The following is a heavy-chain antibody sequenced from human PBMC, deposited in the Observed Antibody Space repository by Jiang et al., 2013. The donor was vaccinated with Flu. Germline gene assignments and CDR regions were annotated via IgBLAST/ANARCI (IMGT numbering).Heavy chain of an antibody. D-gene: IGHD3-10*01. J-gene: IGHJ4*02. CDR2: INAGDGNT. V-gene: IGHV1-3*01. CDR3: GRNQVHYGSGSYYVGY. Sequence: SGAEVKKPGASVKVSCKASGYTFTSYVMHWVRQAPGQRLEWMGWINAGDGNTKYAQKFQGRVTITSDTSANIAFLELSSLRSEDTAVYYCGRNQVHYGSGSYYVGYWGQGTLVTV. CDR1: GYTFTSYV.